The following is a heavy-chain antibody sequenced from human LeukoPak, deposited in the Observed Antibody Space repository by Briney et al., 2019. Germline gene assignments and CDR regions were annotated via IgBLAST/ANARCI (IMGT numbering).Heavy chain of an antibody. CDR1: GSTFTNYP. Sequence: GGALRLSCAASGSTFTNYPVHWVRQAPGKGLEWVTVISYDGTTKYYADSVKGRFTFSRDKSKNTLYLQMNSLRPEDSAVYFCASDPRDGGQNVWGKGTTVTVSS. CDR3: ASDPRDGGQNV. J-gene: IGHJ6*04. D-gene: IGHD5-24*01. V-gene: IGHV3-30*04. CDR2: ISYDGTTK.